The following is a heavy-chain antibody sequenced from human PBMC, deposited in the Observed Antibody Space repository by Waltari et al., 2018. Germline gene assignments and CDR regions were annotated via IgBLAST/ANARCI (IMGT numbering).Heavy chain of an antibody. CDR1: GGTFSSDA. CDR2: IIPIFGTA. Sequence: QVQLVQSGAEGKKPGSSVKVSCRASGGTFSSDAISWVRPAPGQGLEWMGGIIPIFGTANYAQKFQGRVTITADESTSTAYMELSSLRSEDTAVYYCARPNYYDSSGYYWTFDIWGQGTMVTVSS. D-gene: IGHD3-22*01. J-gene: IGHJ3*02. V-gene: IGHV1-69*01. CDR3: ARPNYYDSSGYYWTFDI.